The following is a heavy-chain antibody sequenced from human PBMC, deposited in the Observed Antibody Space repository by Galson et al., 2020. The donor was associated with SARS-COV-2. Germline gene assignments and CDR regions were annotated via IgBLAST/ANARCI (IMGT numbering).Heavy chain of an antibody. CDR1: GFTFSSYS. CDR3: ARDKDSSSWPDFDY. D-gene: IGHD6-13*01. CDR2: ISSSSSYI. V-gene: IGHV3-21*01. J-gene: IGHJ4*02. Sequence: NSGGSLRLSCAASGFTFSSYSMNWVRQAPGKGLEWVSSISSSSSYIYYADSVKGRFTISRDNAKNSLYLQMNSLRAEDTAVYYCARDKDSSSWPDFDYWGQGTLVTVSS.